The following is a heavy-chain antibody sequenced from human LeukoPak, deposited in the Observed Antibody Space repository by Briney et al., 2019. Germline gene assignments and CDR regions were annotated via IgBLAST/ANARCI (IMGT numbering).Heavy chain of an antibody. Sequence: GGSLRLSCSASGFTFSSYAMHWVRQAPGKGLEYVSAISSNGGSTYYADSVKGRFTISRDNSKNTLYIQMSSLRAEDTAVYYCVPNCGGDCYSSHTPLDYWGQGTLVTVSS. CDR3: VPNCGGDCYSSHTPLDY. CDR2: ISSNGGST. D-gene: IGHD2-21*02. J-gene: IGHJ4*02. CDR1: GFTFSSYA. V-gene: IGHV3-64*05.